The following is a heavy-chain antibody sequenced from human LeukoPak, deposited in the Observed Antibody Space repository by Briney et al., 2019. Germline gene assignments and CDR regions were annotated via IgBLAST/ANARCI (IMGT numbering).Heavy chain of an antibody. V-gene: IGHV4-61*01. Sequence: SETLSLTCTVSGDSVSRSSYYWTWIRQPPGKGLEWIGYIYYIGSTNYDPSLRSRLTMSVDTSKNQFSLRLSSVIAADTAVYYCARYYDSTGSFDYWGQGTLVTVSS. CDR3: ARYYDSTGSFDY. CDR2: IYYIGST. J-gene: IGHJ4*02. CDR1: GDSVSRSSYY. D-gene: IGHD3-22*01.